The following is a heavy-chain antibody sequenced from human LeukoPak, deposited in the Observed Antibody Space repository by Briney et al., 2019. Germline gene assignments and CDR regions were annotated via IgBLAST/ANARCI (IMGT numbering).Heavy chain of an antibody. J-gene: IGHJ3*02. CDR3: ASTRVGDAFDI. D-gene: IGHD2-15*01. V-gene: IGHV3-48*03. CDR1: GFTFSSYE. Sequence: GSLRLSCAASGFTFSSYEMNWVRQAPGKGLEWVSYISSSGSTIYYADSVKGRFTISRDNAKNSLYLQMNSLRAEDTAVYYCASTRVGDAFDIWGQGTTVTVSS. CDR2: ISSSGSTI.